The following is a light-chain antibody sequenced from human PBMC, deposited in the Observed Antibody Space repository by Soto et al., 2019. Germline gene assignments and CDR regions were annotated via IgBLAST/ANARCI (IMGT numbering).Light chain of an antibody. Sequence: QSVLTQPPSASGTPGQRVTISCSGSSSNIGSNTVNWYQQLPGTAPKLLIYSNNQRPSGVPDRFSGSKSSTSASLAISGLQSEDEADYYCAAWDDSLNSVVFGGGTKLTVL. CDR2: SNN. CDR3: AAWDDSLNSVV. V-gene: IGLV1-44*01. J-gene: IGLJ2*01. CDR1: SSNIGSNT.